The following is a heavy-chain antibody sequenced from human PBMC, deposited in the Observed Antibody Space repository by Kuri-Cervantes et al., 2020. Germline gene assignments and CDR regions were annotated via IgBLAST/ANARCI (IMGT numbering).Heavy chain of an antibody. Sequence: GESLKISCAASGFTFSSYAMSWVRQAPGRGLEWVGRIKSKTDGGTTDYAAPVKGRFTISRDDSKNTLYLQMNSLKTEDTAVYYCTIPSIYWGQGTLVTVSS. J-gene: IGHJ4*02. D-gene: IGHD2-2*02. CDR3: TIPSIY. CDR2: IKSKTDGGTT. CDR1: GFTFSSYA. V-gene: IGHV3-15*01.